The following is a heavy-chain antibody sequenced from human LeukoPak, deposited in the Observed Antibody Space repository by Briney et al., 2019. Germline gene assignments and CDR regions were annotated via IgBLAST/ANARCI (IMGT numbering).Heavy chain of an antibody. CDR1: GYTFTGYY. CDR3: ARRKQRWLRFGSQKYYYYYYMDV. V-gene: IGHV1-2*02. D-gene: IGHD5-12*01. Sequence: ASVKVSCKASGYTFTGYYMHWVRQAPGQGLEWMGWINPNSGGTNYQGRVTMTRDTSISTAYMELSRLRSDDTAVYYCARRKQRWLRFGSQKYYYYYYMDVWGKGTTVTISS. J-gene: IGHJ6*03. CDR2: INPNSGGT.